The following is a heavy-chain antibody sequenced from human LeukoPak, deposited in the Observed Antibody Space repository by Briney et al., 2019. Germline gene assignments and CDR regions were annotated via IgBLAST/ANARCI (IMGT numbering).Heavy chain of an antibody. CDR3: ARVLIVVVTAIPRDYYYYGMDV. CDR1: GYTLTELS. CDR2: ISAYNGNT. J-gene: IGHJ6*02. Sequence: ASVKVSCKVSGYTLTELSMHWVRQAPGKGLEWMGWISAYNGNTNYAQKLQGRVTMTTDTSTSTAYMELRSLRSDDTAVYYCARVLIVVVTAIPRDYYYYGMDVWGQGTTVTVSS. D-gene: IGHD2-21*02. V-gene: IGHV1-18*01.